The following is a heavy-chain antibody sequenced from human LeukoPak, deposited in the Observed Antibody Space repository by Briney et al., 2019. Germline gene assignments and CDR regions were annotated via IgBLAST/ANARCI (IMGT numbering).Heavy chain of an antibody. D-gene: IGHD3-10*01. CDR2: IYSGGST. CDR1: GFAFYMYD. Sequence: GGSLRLSCSASGFAFYMYDLHWARQAPGKGLEWVSVIYSGGSTYYADSVKGRFTISRHNSNNTLFLQMNSLRAEDTAVYYCARYDSGTGLLDYWGQGTLVTVSS. CDR3: ARYDSGTGLLDY. V-gene: IGHV3-53*04. J-gene: IGHJ4*02.